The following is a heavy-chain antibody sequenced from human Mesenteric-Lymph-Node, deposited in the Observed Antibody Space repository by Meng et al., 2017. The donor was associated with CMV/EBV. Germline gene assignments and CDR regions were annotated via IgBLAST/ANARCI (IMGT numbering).Heavy chain of an antibody. J-gene: IGHJ6*02. CDR3: AREGGDIVLMVYATGYYYYGMDV. CDR1: GFTFSSYA. V-gene: IGHV3-30-3*01. CDR2: ISYDGSNK. Sequence: GGSLRLSCAASGFTFSSYAMHWVRQAPGKGLEWVAVISYDGSNKYYADSVKGRFTISRDNAKNSLYLQMNSLRAEDTAVYYCAREGGDIVLMVYATGYYYYGMDVWGQGTTVTVSS. D-gene: IGHD2-8*01.